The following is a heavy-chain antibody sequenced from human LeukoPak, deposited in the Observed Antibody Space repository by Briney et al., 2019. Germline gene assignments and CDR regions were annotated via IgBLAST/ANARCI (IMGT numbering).Heavy chain of an antibody. CDR1: GFTFSDYY. D-gene: IGHD1-26*01. CDR3: TTDPVVGATFFY. CDR2: ISGSSSYT. Sequence: GGSLRLSCAASGFTFSDYYMSWIRQAPGKGLEWVSYISGSSSYTNYADSVKGRFTISRDNAKNSLYLQMNSLRAEDTAVYYCTTDPVVGATFFYWGQGTLVTVSS. V-gene: IGHV3-11*05. J-gene: IGHJ4*02.